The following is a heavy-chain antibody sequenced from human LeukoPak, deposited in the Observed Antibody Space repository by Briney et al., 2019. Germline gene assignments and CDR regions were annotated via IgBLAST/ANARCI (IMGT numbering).Heavy chain of an antibody. CDR1: GFTFSGST. CDR2: IRSKANSYAT. D-gene: IGHD5-24*01. J-gene: IGHJ6*02. V-gene: IGHV3-73*01. CDR3: TRGGHNNYYDGMDV. Sequence: GGSLRLSCAASGFTFSGSTMHWVRQASGKGLEWVGRIRSKANSYATAYAASVKGRFTISRDDSKNTAYLQMNSLETEDTAVYYCTRGGHNNYYDGMDVWGQGTTVIVSS.